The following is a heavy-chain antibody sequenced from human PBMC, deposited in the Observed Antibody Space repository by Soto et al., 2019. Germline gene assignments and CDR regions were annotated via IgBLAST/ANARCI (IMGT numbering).Heavy chain of an antibody. CDR1: GYTFTNFA. CDR3: ASGYSGYDPFDY. V-gene: IGHV1-3*01. J-gene: IGHJ4*02. CDR2: INAGNGDT. D-gene: IGHD5-12*01. Sequence: QVPLVQSGAEVKKPGASVKVSCKASGYTFTNFAMHWVRQAPGQGLEWMGWINAGNGDTKYSQKSQGRVTITRDTSASIAYMELSSLRSEDTALYYCASGYSGYDPFDYWGQGTLVTVSS.